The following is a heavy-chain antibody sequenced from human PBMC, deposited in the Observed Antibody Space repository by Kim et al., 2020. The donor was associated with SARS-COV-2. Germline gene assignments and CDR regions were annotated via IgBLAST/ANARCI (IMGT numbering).Heavy chain of an antibody. J-gene: IGHJ2*01. CDR3: AKAMLYSSSWTGWYFDL. Sequence: GGSLRLSCAASGFTFDDYAMHWVRQAPGKGLEWVSGISWNSGSIGYADSVKGRFTISRDNAKNSLYLQMNSLRAEDTALYYCAKAMLYSSSWTGWYFDLWGRGTLVTVSS. D-gene: IGHD6-13*01. V-gene: IGHV3-9*01. CDR2: ISWNSGSI. CDR1: GFTFDDYA.